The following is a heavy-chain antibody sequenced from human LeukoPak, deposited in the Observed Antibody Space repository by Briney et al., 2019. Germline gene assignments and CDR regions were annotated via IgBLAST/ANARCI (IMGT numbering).Heavy chain of an antibody. CDR2: IIPIFGTA. Sequence: ASVKVSCKASGGTFSSYAISWVRQAPGQGLEWMGRIIPIFGTANYAQKFQGRVTITTDESTSTAYMELSSLRSEDTAVYYCARGTSGWYGRDDALDIWGQGTMVTVSS. J-gene: IGHJ3*02. CDR3: ARGTSGWYGRDDALDI. D-gene: IGHD6-19*01. V-gene: IGHV1-69*05. CDR1: GGTFSSYA.